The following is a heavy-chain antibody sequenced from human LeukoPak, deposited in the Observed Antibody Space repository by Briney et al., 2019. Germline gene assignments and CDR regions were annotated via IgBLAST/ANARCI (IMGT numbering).Heavy chain of an antibody. D-gene: IGHD1-26*01. J-gene: IGHJ5*02. CDR3: ARDLGEGASNWFDP. CDR1: GYTFTTSA. V-gene: IGHV1-8*02. Sequence: ASVKVSCKASGYTFTTSAFSWVRQAPGHGLEWMGWMNPNSGNTGYAQKFQGRVTMTRNTSISTAYMELSSLRSEDTAVYYCARDLGEGASNWFDPWGQGTLVTVSS. CDR2: MNPNSGNT.